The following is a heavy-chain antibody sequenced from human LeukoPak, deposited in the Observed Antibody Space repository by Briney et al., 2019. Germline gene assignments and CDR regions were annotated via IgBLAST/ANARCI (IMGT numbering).Heavy chain of an antibody. CDR3: ARDLGAAGTARDAFDI. V-gene: IGHV3-74*01. CDR2: INTDGSST. CDR1: GFTFSSYW. Sequence: GGSLSLPCAASGFTFSSYWMHWVRQAPGKRLVWVSRINTDGSSTSYADSVKGRFTISRDDAKNTLYLQMNSLRAEDTAVYYCARDLGAAGTARDAFDIWGQGTMVTVSS. J-gene: IGHJ3*02. D-gene: IGHD6-13*01.